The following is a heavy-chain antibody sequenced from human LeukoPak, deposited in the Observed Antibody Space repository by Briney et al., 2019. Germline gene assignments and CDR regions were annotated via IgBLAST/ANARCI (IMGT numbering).Heavy chain of an antibody. V-gene: IGHV3-30*03. CDR2: ISYDGSNK. CDR1: GFTFSSYG. D-gene: IGHD6-19*01. Sequence: QPGGSLRLSCAASGFTFSSYGMHWVRQAPGKGLEWVAVISYDGSNKYYVDSVKGRFTISRDNAKNTIYLQMNSLRAEDTAVYYCARDQRGIAVAAPIDYWGQGTLVTVSS. J-gene: IGHJ4*02. CDR3: ARDQRGIAVAAPIDY.